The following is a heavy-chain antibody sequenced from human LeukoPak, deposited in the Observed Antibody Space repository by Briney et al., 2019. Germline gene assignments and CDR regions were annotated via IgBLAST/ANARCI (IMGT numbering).Heavy chain of an antibody. Sequence: GGSLRLSCTASGFRFTDYAMNWVRQAPGKGLEWVSAISGRGQSTYYADSVKGRFSVSRDNSNNTLFLQMNSLRVEDTALYYCVQRGYDYDSAGLFYAEYFHSWGQGTLVSVAS. V-gene: IGHV3-23*01. CDR2: ISGRGQST. J-gene: IGHJ1*01. CDR3: VQRGYDYDSAGLFYAEYFHS. D-gene: IGHD3-22*01. CDR1: GFRFTDYA.